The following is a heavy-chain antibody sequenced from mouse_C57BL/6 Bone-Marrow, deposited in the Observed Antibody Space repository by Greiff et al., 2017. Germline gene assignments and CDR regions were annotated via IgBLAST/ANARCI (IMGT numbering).Heavy chain of an antibody. V-gene: IGHV3-8*01. CDR3: ARYGYYRDWYFDV. Sequence: EVQGVESGPGLAKPSQTLSLTCSVTGYSITSDYWNWIRKFPGHKLEYMGYISYSGSTYYNPSLKSRISITRDTSKNQYYLQLNSVTTEDTATYDGARYGYYRDWYFDVWGTGTTVTVSS. CDR2: ISYSGST. J-gene: IGHJ1*03. D-gene: IGHD2-3*01. CDR1: GYSITSDY.